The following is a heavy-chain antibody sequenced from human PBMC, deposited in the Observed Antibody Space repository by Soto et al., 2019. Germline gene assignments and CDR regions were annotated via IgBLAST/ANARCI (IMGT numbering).Heavy chain of an antibody. CDR2: IYYSGST. CDR3: ANYPTTVTSDY. Sequence: QVQLQESGPGLAKPSETLSLTCTVSGGSVSSGSYYWSWIRQPPGKGLEWIGYIYYSGSTNYNPSLKSRVTISVDTSKNQFSLKLSSVTAADTAVYYCANYPTTVTSDYWGQGTLVTVSS. J-gene: IGHJ4*02. CDR1: GGSVSSGSYY. V-gene: IGHV4-61*01. D-gene: IGHD4-17*01.